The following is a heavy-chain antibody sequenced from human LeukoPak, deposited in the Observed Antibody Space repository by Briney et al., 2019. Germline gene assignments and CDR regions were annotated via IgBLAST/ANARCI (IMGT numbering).Heavy chain of an antibody. D-gene: IGHD6-19*01. CDR3: ARDGDSSGWYRRY. CDR2: IYYSGST. J-gene: IGHJ4*02. V-gene: IGHV4-39*07. CDR1: GGSISSSSHY. Sequence: PSETLSLTCTVSGGSISSSSHYWGWIRQPPGKGLEWIGSIYYSGSTYYNPSLKSRVTISVDTSKNQFSLKLSSVTAADTAVYYCARDGDSSGWYRRYWGQGTLVTVSS.